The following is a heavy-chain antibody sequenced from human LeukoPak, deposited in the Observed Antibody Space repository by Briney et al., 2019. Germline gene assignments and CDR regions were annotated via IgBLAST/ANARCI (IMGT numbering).Heavy chain of an antibody. D-gene: IGHD5-18*01. CDR3: ATIRATAHRYWYFDL. CDR2: MYSSGST. CDR1: GDSISTYY. J-gene: IGHJ2*01. Sequence: PSETLSLTCTVSGDSISTYYWSWIRQPPGKGLEWIGYMYSSGSTSYNPSLKSRVSMSVDTSKNQFSLRLSSVTAADTAVYYCATIRATAHRYWYFDLWGRGTLVIVSS. V-gene: IGHV4-59*01.